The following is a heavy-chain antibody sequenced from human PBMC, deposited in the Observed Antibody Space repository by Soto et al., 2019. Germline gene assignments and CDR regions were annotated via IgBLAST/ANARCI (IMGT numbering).Heavy chain of an antibody. CDR2: INPSGGST. CDR1: GYTFTSYY. Sequence: QVQLVQSGAEVKKPGASVKVSCKASGYTFTSYYMHWVRQAPGQGLEWMGIINPSGGSTSYAQKFQGRVTMTRDTSTSTVYMELSSLRSEDKAVYYCARGTEYNWNYWGRNGDWFDPWGQGTLVTVS. CDR3: ARGTEYNWNYWGRNGDWFDP. J-gene: IGHJ5*02. D-gene: IGHD1-7*01. V-gene: IGHV1-46*01.